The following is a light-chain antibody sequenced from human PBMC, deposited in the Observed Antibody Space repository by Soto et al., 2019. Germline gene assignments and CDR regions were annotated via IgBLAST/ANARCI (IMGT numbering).Light chain of an antibody. CDR2: GAS. V-gene: IGKV3-20*01. Sequence: EIVLTQSPGTLSLSPGERATLSCRASQSVSSSYLAWYQQKPGQAPRLLIYGASSRATGIPDRFSGSGSGTDFTLTISRLEPEDCPVYSCQHYGSSPWTFGQGTKVEIK. CDR3: QHYGSSPWT. J-gene: IGKJ1*01. CDR1: QSVSSSY.